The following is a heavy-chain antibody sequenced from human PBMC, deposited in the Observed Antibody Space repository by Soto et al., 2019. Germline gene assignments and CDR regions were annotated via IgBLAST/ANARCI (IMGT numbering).Heavy chain of an antibody. CDR3: ARPRSGSYRLDYYGMDV. V-gene: IGHV5-51*01. CDR1: GYSFTSYW. D-gene: IGHD3-10*01. J-gene: IGHJ6*02. Sequence: GESLKISCKGSGYSFTSYWISWVRQMPGKGLEWMGTVDPSDSDSRYSPSFQGQVTISADKSISTAYLQWNSLKASDTAIYYCARPRSGSYRLDYYGMDVWGQGTTVTVSS. CDR2: VDPSDSDS.